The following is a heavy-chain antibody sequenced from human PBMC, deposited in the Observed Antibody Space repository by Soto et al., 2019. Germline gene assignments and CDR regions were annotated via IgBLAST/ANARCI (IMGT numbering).Heavy chain of an antibody. D-gene: IGHD3-3*01. J-gene: IGHJ5*02. CDR2: ISGSGGST. Sequence: PGGSLRLSCAASGFTFSNYAMSWVRQAPGKGLEWVSAISGSGGSTYYADSVKGRFTISRDNSKNTLYLQMNSLRAEDTAVYYCAKRDEWFLYNWFDPWGQGTLVTVSS. CDR1: GFTFSNYA. V-gene: IGHV3-23*01. CDR3: AKRDEWFLYNWFDP.